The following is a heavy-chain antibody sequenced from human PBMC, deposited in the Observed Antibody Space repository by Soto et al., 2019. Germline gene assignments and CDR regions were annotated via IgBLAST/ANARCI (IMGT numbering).Heavy chain of an antibody. CDR3: ARAPDSGHWNHPWQTPRRPGNYGIDV. J-gene: IGHJ6*02. V-gene: IGHV4-34*01. CDR2: ISYRGST. CDR1: GGSLSGDS. Sequence: QVQLQQWGAGLLKPSETLSLTCAVSGGSLSGDSWNWVRHPPGQGLERIGEISYRGSTNYNPSLMSRATISVNTSKNQFSLKLTSVTAAHTGVYFSARAPDSGHWNHPWQTPRRPGNYGIDVWGQGTTVTVSS. D-gene: IGHD5-12*01.